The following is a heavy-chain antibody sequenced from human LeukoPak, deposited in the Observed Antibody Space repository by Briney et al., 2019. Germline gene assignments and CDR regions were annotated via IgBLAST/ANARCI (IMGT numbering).Heavy chain of an antibody. J-gene: IGHJ4*02. V-gene: IGHV3-15*01. CDR2: IKSKTDGGTT. CDR3: TTFGHCSSTSCYSG. CDR1: GFTFSNAW. D-gene: IGHD2-2*01. Sequence: GGSLRLSCAASGFTFSNAWMSWVRQAPGKGLEWVGRIKSKTDGGTTDYAAPVKGRFTISRDESKNTLYLQMNSLETEDTAVYYCTTFGHCSSTSCYSGWGQGTLVTVSS.